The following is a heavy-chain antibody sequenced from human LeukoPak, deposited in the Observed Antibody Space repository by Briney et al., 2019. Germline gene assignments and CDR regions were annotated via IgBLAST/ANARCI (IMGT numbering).Heavy chain of an antibody. D-gene: IGHD3-16*02. CDR2: IKQDGSEK. V-gene: IGHV3-7*01. J-gene: IGHJ4*02. Sequence: PGGSLRLSCAASGFTFSSYWMSWVRQAPGKGLEWVANIKQDGSEKYYVDSVKGRFTISRDNAKNSLYLQMNSLRAEDTAVYYCARDGHDYIWGSYLNWGQGTLVTVSS. CDR1: GFTFSSYW. CDR3: ARDGHDYIWGSYLN.